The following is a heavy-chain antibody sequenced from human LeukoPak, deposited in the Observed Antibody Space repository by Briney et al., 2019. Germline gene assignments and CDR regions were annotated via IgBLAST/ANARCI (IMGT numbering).Heavy chain of an antibody. CDR2: IIPILGIA. J-gene: IGHJ5*02. CDR3: ARQRVAGFNWFDP. V-gene: IGHV1-69*04. CDR1: GGTFSSYA. Sequence: GSSVKVSCKASGGTFSSYAISWVRQAPGQGLEWMGRIIPILGIANYAQKFQGRVTITADKSTSTAYMELSSLRSEDMAVYYCARQRVAGFNWFDPWGQGTLVTVSS. D-gene: IGHD6-19*01.